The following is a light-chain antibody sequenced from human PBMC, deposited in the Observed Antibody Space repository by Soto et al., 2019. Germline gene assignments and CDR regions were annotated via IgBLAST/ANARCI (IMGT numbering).Light chain of an antibody. CDR2: DAS. J-gene: IGKJ5*01. Sequence: ENFLTQTPTTPSFFSREKNTTSFRAPQSVNSNLAWYQHKPGQAPRLLIYDASNRATGIPARFSGSGSGTDFTLTVSSLEPEDFAVYYCQHGSDWPPFTFGQGTRLEIK. CDR3: QHGSDWPPFT. CDR1: QSVNSN. V-gene: IGKV3-11*01.